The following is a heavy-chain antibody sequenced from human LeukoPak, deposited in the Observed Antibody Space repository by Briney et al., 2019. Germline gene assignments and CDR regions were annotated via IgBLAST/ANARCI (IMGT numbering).Heavy chain of an antibody. CDR1: GGTFSSYA. Sequence: SVKVSCKASGGTFSSYAISWVRQAPGQGLEWMGGIIPIFGTANYAQKFQGRVTITADKSTSTAYMELSSLRSEDTAVYYCARGTLSGSYYFDYWGQATLVTVSS. CDR3: ARGTLSGSYYFDY. V-gene: IGHV1-69*06. D-gene: IGHD5-12*01. J-gene: IGHJ4*02. CDR2: IIPIFGTA.